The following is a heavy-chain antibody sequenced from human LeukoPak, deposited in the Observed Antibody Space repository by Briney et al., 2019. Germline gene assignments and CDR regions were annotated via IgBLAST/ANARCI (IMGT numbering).Heavy chain of an antibody. D-gene: IGHD1-20*01. CDR1: GGSLSSYY. J-gene: IGHJ6*02. Sequence: SETLSLTCTVSGGSLSSYYWSWLRQPPGKGLEWIGYIYYSGSTNYNPSLKSRVTISVDTSKNQFSLKLSSVTAADTAVHYCARVNWYRSYYYYGMDVWGQGTTVTVSS. V-gene: IGHV4-59*01. CDR3: ARVNWYRSYYYYGMDV. CDR2: IYYSGST.